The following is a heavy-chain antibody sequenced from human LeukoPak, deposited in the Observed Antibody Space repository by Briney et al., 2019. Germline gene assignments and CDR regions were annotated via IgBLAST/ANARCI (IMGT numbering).Heavy chain of an antibody. CDR1: GFTFSGYA. Sequence: GGSLRLSCAASGFTFSGYAMSWVRQAPGKGLEWVSAISSSGGTIYYADSVKGRFTISRDNAKNSLYLQMNSLRAEDTAVYYCAELGITMIGGVWGKGTTVTISS. D-gene: IGHD3-10*02. CDR2: ISSSGGTI. J-gene: IGHJ6*04. V-gene: IGHV3-23*01. CDR3: AELGITMIGGV.